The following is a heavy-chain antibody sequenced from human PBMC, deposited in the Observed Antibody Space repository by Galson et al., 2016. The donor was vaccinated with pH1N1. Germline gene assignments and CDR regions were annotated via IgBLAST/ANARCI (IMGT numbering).Heavy chain of an antibody. D-gene: IGHD5-12*01. Sequence: SLRLSSAAFGFTFTSYAMHWVRQAPGKGLEWVAVILYDGTNEYYADSVKGRFTISRDKTQSTVYLQMNSLRTEDTAVYYCARDSEYSGHEGFHWAQGTLVIVSS. J-gene: IGHJ4*02. CDR2: ILYDGTNE. CDR3: ARDSEYSGHEGFH. CDR1: GFTFTSYA. V-gene: IGHV3-30*04.